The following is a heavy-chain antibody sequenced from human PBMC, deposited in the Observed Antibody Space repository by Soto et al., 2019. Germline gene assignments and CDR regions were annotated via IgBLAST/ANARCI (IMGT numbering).Heavy chain of an antibody. CDR1: GFSLSTSGVA. D-gene: IGHD3-3*01. Sequence: QITLKESGPTLVKPTQTLTLTCTFSGFSLSTSGVAVGWIRQPPGKALEWLALIYCDDDKRYSPSLKNRLTITKDTYKNQVVLTMTNMDPVDTSTYYCAHRYYTLSTCYQPFFYFGFDVWGQGTTVTVSS. J-gene: IGHJ6*02. V-gene: IGHV2-5*02. CDR2: IYCDDDK. CDR3: AHRYYTLSTCYQPFFYFGFDV.